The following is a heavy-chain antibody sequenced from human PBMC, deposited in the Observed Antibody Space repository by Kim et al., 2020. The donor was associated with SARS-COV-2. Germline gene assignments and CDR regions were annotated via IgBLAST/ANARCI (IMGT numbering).Heavy chain of an antibody. D-gene: IGHD6-13*01. CDR2: INPSGGST. V-gene: IGHV1-46*01. CDR1: GYTFTSYY. J-gene: IGHJ5*02. Sequence: ASVKVSCKASGYTFTSYYMHWVRQAPGQGLEWMGIINPSGGSTSYAQKFQGRVTMTRDTSTSTVYMELSSLRSEDTAVYYCAREGIAAAGRDHWFDPWGQGTLVTVSS. CDR3: AREGIAAAGRDHWFDP.